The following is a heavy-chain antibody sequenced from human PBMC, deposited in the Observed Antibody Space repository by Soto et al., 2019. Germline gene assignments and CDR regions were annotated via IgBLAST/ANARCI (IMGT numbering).Heavy chain of an antibody. CDR2: IRGSGTTT. CDR3: AKDRRWELIGSYFDS. Sequence: PGGSLRLSCAASGFTFNAYALTWVRQPPGKGLEWVSVIRGSGTTTHYADSVKGRFTISRDNSKNMLYLQMNSLRVEDTAVYYCAKDRRWELIGSYFDSWGQGTLVTVPS. V-gene: IGHV3-23*01. CDR1: GFTFNAYA. D-gene: IGHD1-26*01. J-gene: IGHJ4*02.